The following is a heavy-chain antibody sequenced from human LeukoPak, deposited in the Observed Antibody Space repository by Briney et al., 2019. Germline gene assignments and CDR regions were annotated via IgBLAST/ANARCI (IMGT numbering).Heavy chain of an antibody. J-gene: IGHJ4*02. CDR2: INPSGGST. D-gene: IGHD2-15*01. CDR3: ARARCSGGSCYLLLDY. Sequence: GASVKVSCKASGYTFTSYYMHWVRQAPGQGLEWMGIINPSGGSTSYAQKFQGRVTMTRDTSTSTVYMEPSSLRSEDTAVYYCARARCSGGSCYLLLDYWGQGTLVTVSS. V-gene: IGHV1-46*03. CDR1: GYTFTSYY.